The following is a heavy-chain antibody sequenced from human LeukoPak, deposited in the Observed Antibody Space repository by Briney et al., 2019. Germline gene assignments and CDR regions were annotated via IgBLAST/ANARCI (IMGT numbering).Heavy chain of an antibody. Sequence: GGSLRLSCAASGFTFSSYAMHWVRQAPGKGLEWVAVISYDGSNKYYADSVKGRFTISRDNSKNTLYLQMDSLRAEDTAVYYCARDPRSYGDYVYYYYYGMDVWGQGTTVTVSS. J-gene: IGHJ6*02. CDR2: ISYDGSNK. D-gene: IGHD4-17*01. CDR1: GFTFSSYA. V-gene: IGHV3-30-3*01. CDR3: ARDPRSYGDYVYYYYYGMDV.